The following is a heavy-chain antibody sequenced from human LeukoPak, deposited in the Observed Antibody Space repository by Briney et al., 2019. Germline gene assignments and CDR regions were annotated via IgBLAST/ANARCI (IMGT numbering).Heavy chain of an antibody. CDR2: IWYDGSNK. CDR3: ARSNNGGWGYCDY. V-gene: IGHV3-33*01. D-gene: IGHD3-16*01. CDR1: GFSFSNYG. J-gene: IGHJ4*02. Sequence: GRSLRLSCAASGFSFSNYGMHWVRQAPGKGLEWVAVIWYDGSNKYYADSVKGRFTISGDNSKNTLYVQMSSLRAEDTAVYYCARSNNGGWGYCDYWGQGSLVTVSS.